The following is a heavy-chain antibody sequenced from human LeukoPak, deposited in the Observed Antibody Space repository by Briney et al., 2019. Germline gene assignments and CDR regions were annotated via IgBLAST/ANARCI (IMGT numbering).Heavy chain of an antibody. CDR1: GGSISIYY. CDR3: ARDTGPQDIVVVPAATRDDYYYYMDV. CDR2: IYNSGST. J-gene: IGHJ6*03. Sequence: PSETLSLTCTVSGGSISIYYWSWIRQPAGKGLEWIGRIYNSGSTNYNPFLKSRVTMSVDTSKNHFSLKLSSVTAADTAVYYCARDTGPQDIVVVPAATRDDYYYYMDVWGKGTTVTVSS. V-gene: IGHV4-4*07. D-gene: IGHD2-2*01.